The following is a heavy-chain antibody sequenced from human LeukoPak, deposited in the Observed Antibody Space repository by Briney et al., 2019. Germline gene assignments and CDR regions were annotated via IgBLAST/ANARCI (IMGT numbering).Heavy chain of an antibody. CDR3: ARVLPVGYSSGYFFGY. D-gene: IGHD3-22*01. J-gene: IGHJ4*02. Sequence: GGSLRLSCAASGFTFDDYGMSWVRQAPGKGLEWVSGINWNGGSTGYADSVKGRFTISRDNSKNTLYLQMNSLRAEDTAVYYCARVLPVGYSSGYFFGYWGQGTLVTVSS. V-gene: IGHV3-20*04. CDR1: GFTFDDYG. CDR2: INWNGGST.